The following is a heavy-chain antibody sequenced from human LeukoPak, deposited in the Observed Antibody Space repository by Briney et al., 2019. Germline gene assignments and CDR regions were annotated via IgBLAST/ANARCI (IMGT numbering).Heavy chain of an antibody. D-gene: IGHD3-22*01. J-gene: IGHJ4*02. V-gene: IGHV4-30-4*01. CDR3: ARERGYYDSSGYVDY. CDR1: GGSISSGDYY. Sequence: SQTLSLTCTVSGGSISSGDYYWSWIRQPPGKGLEWIGYIYYSGSTYYNPSLKSRVTISVDTSKNQFSLKLSSVTAADTAVYYCARERGYYDSSGYVDYWGQGTLVTVSS. CDR2: IYYSGST.